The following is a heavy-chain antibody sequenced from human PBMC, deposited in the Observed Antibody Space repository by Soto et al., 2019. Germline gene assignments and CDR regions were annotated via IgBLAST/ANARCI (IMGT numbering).Heavy chain of an antibody. J-gene: IGHJ4*02. Sequence: VGSLRLSCAASGLTFSNYWMSWVRQAPGKGLEWVANIKQDGSETYYVDSVEGRFTISRDNAKNSLYLQMNSLRAEDMAVYYCTRVANYYDMDYWGQGTLVTVSS. D-gene: IGHD3-22*01. CDR1: GLTFSNYW. CDR2: IKQDGSET. CDR3: TRVANYYDMDY. V-gene: IGHV3-7*03.